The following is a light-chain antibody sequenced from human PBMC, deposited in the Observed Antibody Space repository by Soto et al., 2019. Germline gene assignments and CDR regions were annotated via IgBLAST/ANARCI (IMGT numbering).Light chain of an antibody. J-gene: IGKJ5*01. CDR1: QSVSSY. V-gene: IGKV3-11*01. CDR3: QQYNNWPQIT. Sequence: EIVLTQSPATLSLSPGERATLSCRASQSVSSYLAWYQQKPGQAPRLLIYDASNRATGIPGRFSGSGSGTDFTLTISSLEPEDFAVYYCQQYNNWPQITFGQGTRLEIK. CDR2: DAS.